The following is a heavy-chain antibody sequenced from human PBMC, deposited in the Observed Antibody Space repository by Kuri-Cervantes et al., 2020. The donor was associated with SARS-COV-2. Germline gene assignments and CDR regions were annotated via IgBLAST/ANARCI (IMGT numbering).Heavy chain of an antibody. CDR1: GGSISSGSYY. D-gene: IGHD5-18*01. J-gene: IGHJ4*02. V-gene: IGHV4-61*02. CDR3: ARDVVHTYGWRAFDY. CDR2: FYTTERI. Sequence: LRLSCTVSGGSISSGSYYWNWTRQPAGKGLEWIGRFYTTERINYNPSLKSRVTISVDTSKNQFSLRLTSVTAADTAVYYCARDVVHTYGWRAFDYWGQGSLVTVSS.